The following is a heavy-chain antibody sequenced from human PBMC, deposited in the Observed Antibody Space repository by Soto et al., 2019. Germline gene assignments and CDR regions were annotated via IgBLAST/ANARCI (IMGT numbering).Heavy chain of an antibody. CDR3: ARAHPAPYSSSSSLGYYYYMDV. Sequence: SETLSLTCAVYGGSFSGYYWSWIRQPPGKGLEWIGEINHSGSTNYNPSLKSRVTISVDTSKNQFSLKLSSVTAADTAVYYCARAHPAPYSSSSSLGYYYYMDVWGKGTTVTVSS. J-gene: IGHJ6*03. D-gene: IGHD6-6*01. CDR1: GGSFSGYY. CDR2: INHSGST. V-gene: IGHV4-34*01.